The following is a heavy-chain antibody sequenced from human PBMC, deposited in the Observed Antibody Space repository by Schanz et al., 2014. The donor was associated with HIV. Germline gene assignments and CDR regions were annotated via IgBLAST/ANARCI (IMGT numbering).Heavy chain of an antibody. CDR3: SRGVKWEGRMDV. CDR1: GGTFRSFA. D-gene: IGHD1-26*01. Sequence: QVQLVQSGTEVTKPGSSVKVSCKPSGGTFRSFAISWVRQAPGQGLEWMGGIIPLFGTTNYAQKFQGRVTITADESTSTAYMELSSLKSDDTAVYYCSRGVKWEGRMDVWGQGTTVTVSS. CDR2: IIPLFGTT. J-gene: IGHJ6*02. V-gene: IGHV1-69*01.